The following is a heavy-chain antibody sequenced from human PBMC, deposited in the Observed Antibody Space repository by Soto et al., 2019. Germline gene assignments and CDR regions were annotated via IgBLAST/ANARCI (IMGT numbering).Heavy chain of an antibody. D-gene: IGHD3-10*01. CDR2: ISYDGSNK. Sequence: QVQLVESGGGVVQPGRSLRLSCAASGFPFTTYGMHWVREGPGKGLEWVAVISYDGSNKYYADSVKGRFTISRDNYQNTLYLQMNSLRPADTALYYCVGGQYYFDYRGQGTLVTVSS. J-gene: IGHJ4*02. CDR1: GFPFTTYG. V-gene: IGHV3-30*03. CDR3: VGGQYYFDY.